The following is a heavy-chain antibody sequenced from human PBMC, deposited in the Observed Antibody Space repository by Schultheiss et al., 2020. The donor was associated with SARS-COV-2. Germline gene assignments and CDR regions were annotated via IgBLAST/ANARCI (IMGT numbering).Heavy chain of an antibody. V-gene: IGHV1-69*13. J-gene: IGHJ4*02. D-gene: IGHD6-25*01. CDR3: ARDPHSSEFDY. CDR1: GGTCSSYA. Sequence: SVKVSCKASGGTCSSYAISWVRQAPGQGLEWMGGIIPIFGTANYAQKFQGRVTITADESTSTAYMELSSLGSGDTAVYYCARDPHSSEFDYWGQGTLVTVSS. CDR2: IIPIFGTA.